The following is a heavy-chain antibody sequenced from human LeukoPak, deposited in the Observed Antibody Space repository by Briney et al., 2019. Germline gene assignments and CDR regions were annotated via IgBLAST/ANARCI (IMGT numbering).Heavy chain of an antibody. CDR3: TTVISGYAFFDY. CDR2: IRSKTDGGAT. CDR1: GFTFSNAW. J-gene: IGHJ4*02. D-gene: IGHD5-12*01. V-gene: IGHV3-15*01. Sequence: GGSLRLSCAASGFTFSNAWMSWVRQAPGKGLEWVGRIRSKTDGGATDYAAPVKGRFTVSRDDSKNTLYLQMDSLKTEDSAVYYCTTVISGYAFFDYWGQGTLVTVSS.